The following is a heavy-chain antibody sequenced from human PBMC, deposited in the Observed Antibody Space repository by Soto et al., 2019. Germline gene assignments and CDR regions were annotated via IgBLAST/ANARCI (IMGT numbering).Heavy chain of an antibody. J-gene: IGHJ4*02. CDR1: GFTFSSYA. D-gene: IGHD3-22*01. Sequence: GGSLRRACAASGFTFSSYAMSWVRQVPGQGLEWVSAISGSGGNTYYADSVKGRFTISRDNSKNTLYLQMNSLRAEDTAVYYCAKLPAGLYYYDSSGYHLDYWGQGTLVTVSS. V-gene: IGHV3-23*01. CDR3: AKLPAGLYYYDSSGYHLDY. CDR2: ISGSGGNT.